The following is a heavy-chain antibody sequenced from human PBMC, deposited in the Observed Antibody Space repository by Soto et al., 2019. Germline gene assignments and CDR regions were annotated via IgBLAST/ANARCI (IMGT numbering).Heavy chain of an antibody. D-gene: IGHD3-22*01. J-gene: IGHJ5*02. V-gene: IGHV3-21*01. CDR3: ARNLYYYDTSGYHP. Sequence: LRLSCAASGFTFSSYTMNWVRQAPGKGLEWVSSISSSSTYIYYADSVKGRFTISRDNAKNSLYLQMNSLRAEDTAVYYCARNLYYYDTSGYHPWGQGTLVTVSS. CDR1: GFTFSSYT. CDR2: ISSSSTYI.